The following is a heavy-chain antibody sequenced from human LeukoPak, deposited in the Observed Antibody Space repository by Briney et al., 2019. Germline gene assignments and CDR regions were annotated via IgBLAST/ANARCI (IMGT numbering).Heavy chain of an antibody. J-gene: IGHJ6*02. CDR1: GFTFSNYW. V-gene: IGHV3-74*01. Sequence: GGSLRLSCAASGFTFSNYWMHWVRQAPGKGLVWVSRISSDGTSTSYADSVKGRLTISRDNAKNTMYLQMNSLRAEDTAVYYCATYDNWVAGDVWGQGTTVSVSS. CDR2: ISSDGTST. D-gene: IGHD1-1*01. CDR3: ATYDNWVAGDV.